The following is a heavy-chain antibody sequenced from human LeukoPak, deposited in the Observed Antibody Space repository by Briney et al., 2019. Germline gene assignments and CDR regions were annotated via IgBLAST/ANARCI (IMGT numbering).Heavy chain of an antibody. CDR3: ARDVAYIAFDY. D-gene: IGHD2-15*01. CDR2: INPDGSAK. CDR1: GFTFSTSW. Sequence: GGSLRLSCAASGFTFSTSWMTWVRQAPGKGLEWVANINPDGSAKNYVGFVQGRFTISRDNAKNSVYLQMSSLRAEDTAVYFCARDVAYIAFDYWGQGTLVTVSS. J-gene: IGHJ4*02. V-gene: IGHV3-7*01.